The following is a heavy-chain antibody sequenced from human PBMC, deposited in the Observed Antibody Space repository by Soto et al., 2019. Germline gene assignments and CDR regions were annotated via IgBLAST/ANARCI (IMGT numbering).Heavy chain of an antibody. D-gene: IGHD3-22*01. CDR2: IYHSVST. CDR1: GGSISSGGYS. Sequence: SETLSLTCAVSGGSISSGGYSWSWIRQPPGKGLEWIGYIYHSVSTYYNPSLKSRVTISVDRSKNQFSLKLSSVTAADTAVYYCARVGYYDSSGAHQDYWGQGTLVTVSS. V-gene: IGHV4-30-2*01. CDR3: ARVGYYDSSGAHQDY. J-gene: IGHJ4*02.